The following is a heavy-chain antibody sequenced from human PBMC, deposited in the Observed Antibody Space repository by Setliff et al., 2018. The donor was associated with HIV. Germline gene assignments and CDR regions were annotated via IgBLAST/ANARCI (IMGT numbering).Heavy chain of an antibody. J-gene: IGHJ4*02. CDR2: IISKTDGGTT. V-gene: IGHV3-15*01. D-gene: IGHD6-19*01. Sequence: GSLRLSCAASGFTFSNTWMNWVRQAPGKGLEWVGRIISKTDGGTTDYAAPVKGRFTISRDDSKSIAYLQMNSLKTEDTAVYYCTRVGGWYAYDYWGQGTLVTVSS. CDR3: TRVGGWYAYDY. CDR1: GFTFSNTW.